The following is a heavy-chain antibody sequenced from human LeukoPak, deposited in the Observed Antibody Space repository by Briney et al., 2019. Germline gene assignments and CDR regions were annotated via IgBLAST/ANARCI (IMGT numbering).Heavy chain of an antibody. CDR3: ATGGRYFDWSLADAEYFQH. CDR1: GYTLTELS. D-gene: IGHD3-9*01. CDR2: FDPEDGET. J-gene: IGHJ1*01. V-gene: IGHV1-24*01. Sequence: ASVKDSCKVSGYTLTELSMHWVRQAPGKGLEWMGGFDPEDGETIYAQKFQGRVTMTEDTSTDTAYMELSSLRSEDTAVYYCATGGRYFDWSLADAEYFQHWGQGTLVTVSS.